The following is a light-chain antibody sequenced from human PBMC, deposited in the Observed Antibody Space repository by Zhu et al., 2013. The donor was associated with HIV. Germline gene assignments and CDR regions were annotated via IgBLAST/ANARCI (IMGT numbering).Light chain of an antibody. Sequence: DIVLTQSPGTLSLSPGERATLSCRASQTVSSNFLAWYHQIPGQAPRLLIYGASNRATGIPDRFSGSGSGTDFTLSISRLEPEDFAVYYCQQRFDWPPLTFGGGTKVEIK. J-gene: IGKJ4*01. CDR3: QQRFDWPPLT. V-gene: IGKV3D-20*02. CDR1: QTVSSNF. CDR2: GAS.